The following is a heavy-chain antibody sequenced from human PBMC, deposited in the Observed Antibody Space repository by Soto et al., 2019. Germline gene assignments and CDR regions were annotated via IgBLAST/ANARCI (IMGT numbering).Heavy chain of an antibody. CDR2: IKQDGSEK. CDR3: VRGSSAAGY. V-gene: IGHV3-7*01. CDR1: GFSFSDYY. Sequence: TGGSLRLSCAASGFSFSDYYMSWVRQAPGKGLEWVANIKQDGSEKNSVDSVKGRFTISRDNAKNSLFPQMNSLRVEDTAVYYCVRGSSAAGYWGQGTLVTVSS. D-gene: IGHD6-25*01. J-gene: IGHJ4*02.